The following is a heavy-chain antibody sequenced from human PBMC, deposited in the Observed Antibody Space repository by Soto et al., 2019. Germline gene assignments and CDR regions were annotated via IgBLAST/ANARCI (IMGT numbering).Heavy chain of an antibody. CDR3: AKATSETCTGSICYSFDY. D-gene: IGHD2-21*01. J-gene: IGHJ4*02. Sequence: VQLLESGGGLVQPGGSLRLSCVASGFTFSSYAMSWVRQAPGQRLEWVATFSGGRDTTWHADAVKGRFTVSRDSSKNTRSLQMNSLRHEDTALYYCAKATSETCTGSICYSFDYWGQGTLVTVSS. CDR2: FSGGRDTT. CDR1: GFTFSSYA. V-gene: IGHV3-23*01.